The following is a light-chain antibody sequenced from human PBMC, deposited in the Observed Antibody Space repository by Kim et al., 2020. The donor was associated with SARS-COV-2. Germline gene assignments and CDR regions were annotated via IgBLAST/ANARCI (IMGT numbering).Light chain of an antibody. V-gene: IGLV3-21*04. Sequence: SYELTQPPSVSVAPGKMARVSCGGNSIGSKSVHWYQQKSGQAPVLVIYYDSDRPSGIPERFSGSNSGNTATLTISRVEAGDEADYYCQAWDSSSDHRVVF. CDR1: SIGSKS. J-gene: IGLJ2*01. CDR3: QAWDSSSDHRVV. CDR2: YDS.